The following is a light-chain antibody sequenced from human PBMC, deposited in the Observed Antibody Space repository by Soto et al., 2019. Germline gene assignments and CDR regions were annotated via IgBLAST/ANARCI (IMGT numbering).Light chain of an antibody. CDR2: EVT. CDR1: SSDVGDYNY. CDR3: SSYTGSSTLYV. J-gene: IGLJ1*01. V-gene: IGLV2-14*01. Sequence: QSALTQPASVSGSPGQSITISCTGTSSDVGDYNYVSWYQQHPDKAPKLMIYEVTNRPSGVSNRFSGSKSANTASLTISGLQAEDEADYYCSSYTGSSTLYVFGTGTKLTVL.